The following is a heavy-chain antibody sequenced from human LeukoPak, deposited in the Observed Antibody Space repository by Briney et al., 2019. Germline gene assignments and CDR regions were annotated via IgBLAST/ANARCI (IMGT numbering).Heavy chain of an antibody. D-gene: IGHD3-3*01. CDR1: GGSISSYY. V-gene: IGHV4-59*12. Sequence: SETLSLTCTVSGGSISSYYWSWIRQPPGKGLEWIGYIYYSGSTNYNPSLKSRVTISVDTSKNQFSLKLSSVTAADTAVYYCARVDFWSGYYKQAPALDVWGKGTTVTVSS. J-gene: IGHJ6*04. CDR3: ARVDFWSGYYKQAPALDV. CDR2: IYYSGST.